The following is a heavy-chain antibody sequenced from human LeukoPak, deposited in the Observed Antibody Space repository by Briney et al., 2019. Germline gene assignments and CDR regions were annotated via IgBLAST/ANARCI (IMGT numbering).Heavy chain of an antibody. CDR3: AGHTYARPFDF. J-gene: IGHJ4*02. D-gene: IGHD6-6*01. CDR1: GGSISSYY. Sequence: PSETLSLTCTVSGGSISSYYWSWIRHPPGKGLEWIGYIYYTGDTNSTPSLKSRVTISVDTSKNQFSLKVTSVTAADTAVYYCAGHTYARPFDFWGQGTLVTVSS. V-gene: IGHV4-59*08. CDR2: IYYTGDT.